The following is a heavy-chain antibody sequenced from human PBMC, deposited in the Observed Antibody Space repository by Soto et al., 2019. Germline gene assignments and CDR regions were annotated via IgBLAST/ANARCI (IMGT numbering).Heavy chain of an antibody. Sequence: GGSLRLSCAASGLTFSNAWMSWVRQAPGKGLEWVGRIKSKTDGGTIDYAAPVQGRFTISRDDSKDTLYLHMNSLKTEDTAVYYCTTGLSNGYYNFDYWGQGT. V-gene: IGHV3-15*01. CDR2: IKSKTDGGTI. J-gene: IGHJ4*02. CDR3: TTGLSNGYYNFDY. CDR1: GLTFSNAW. D-gene: IGHD3-22*01.